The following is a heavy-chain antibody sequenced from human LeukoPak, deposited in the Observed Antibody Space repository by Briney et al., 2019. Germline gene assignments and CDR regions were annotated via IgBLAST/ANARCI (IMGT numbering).Heavy chain of an antibody. J-gene: IGHJ3*01. Sequence: GGSLRLSCAASGITFSSYWMHWVREVPGKGLEWLSYIKSDGTNTGYADPVKGRFTVSRDNAKNTLYLEMNSLGGEDTAVYYCARSPRVYDSSGHLHDAFDLWGQGTMVTVSS. V-gene: IGHV3-74*01. D-gene: IGHD3-22*01. CDR3: ARSPRVYDSSGHLHDAFDL. CDR2: IKSDGTNT. CDR1: GITFSSYW.